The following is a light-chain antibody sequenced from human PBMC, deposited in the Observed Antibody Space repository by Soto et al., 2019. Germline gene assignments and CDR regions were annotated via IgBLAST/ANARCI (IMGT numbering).Light chain of an antibody. V-gene: IGKV3-20*01. CDR3: QQYGSSPLVT. J-gene: IGKJ5*01. CDR1: QSVSSSQ. Sequence: EIVLTQSPGTLSLSPGERATLSCRARQSVSSSQLGWYQQKPGQAPRLLIYGASTRATGIPDRFSGSGSGTDFTLTISRLEPEDFAVYYCQQYGSSPLVTFGQGTRLEIK. CDR2: GAS.